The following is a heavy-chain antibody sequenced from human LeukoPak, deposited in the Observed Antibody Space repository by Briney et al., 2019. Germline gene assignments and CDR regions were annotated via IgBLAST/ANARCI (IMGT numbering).Heavy chain of an antibody. CDR1: GYTLTELS. V-gene: IGHV1-24*01. J-gene: IGHJ5*02. CDR3: ATADYGDRYLWFDP. D-gene: IGHD4-17*01. CDR2: FDPEDGET. Sequence: ASVKVSCKVSGYTLTELSMHWVRQAPGKGLEWMGGFDPEDGETIYAQKFQGRVTMTEDTSTDTAYMELSSLRSEDTAVYYCATADYGDRYLWFDPWGQGTLVTVSS.